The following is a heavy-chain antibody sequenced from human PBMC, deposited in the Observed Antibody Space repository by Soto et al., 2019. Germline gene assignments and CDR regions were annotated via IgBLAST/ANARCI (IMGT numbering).Heavy chain of an antibody. CDR3: AMLGGWSGGSSGMVV. Sequence: EVQLVESGGGLVQPGGSLRLSCAASGLIFSDYHMDWVRQAPGKGLGWVGRIRRKANSYTTEYAASVKGRFTISRDDSKNSLYLQMNSLKSAETAVYYCAMLGGWSGGSSGMVVWGQGTTVTVSS. J-gene: IGHJ6*02. D-gene: IGHD6-19*01. CDR1: GLIFSDYH. V-gene: IGHV3-72*01. CDR2: IRRKANSYTT.